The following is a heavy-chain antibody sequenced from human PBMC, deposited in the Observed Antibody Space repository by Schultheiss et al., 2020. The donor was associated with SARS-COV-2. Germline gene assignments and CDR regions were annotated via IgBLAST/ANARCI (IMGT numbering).Heavy chain of an antibody. Sequence: SETLSLTCAVYGGSFSGYYWSWIRQPPGKGLEWIGEINHSGSTNYNPSLKSRVTISVDTSKNQFSLKLSSVTAADTAVYYCARDTRAYCSGGSCNWFDPWGQGTTVTVSS. J-gene: IGHJ5*02. CDR1: GGSFSGYY. CDR3: ARDTRAYCSGGSCNWFDP. D-gene: IGHD2-15*01. CDR2: INHSGST. V-gene: IGHV4-34*01.